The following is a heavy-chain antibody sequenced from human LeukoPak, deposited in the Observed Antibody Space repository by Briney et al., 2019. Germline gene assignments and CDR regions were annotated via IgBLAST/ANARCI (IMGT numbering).Heavy chain of an antibody. Sequence: GGSLILSCAASGFTFSSYAMSWVRQAPGKGLEWVSGISGSGDATYYADSVKGRFTISRDNSKNTLYLQMNILRAEDTAVYYCAKDRHGFSGYDLDYWGQGTLVTVSS. J-gene: IGHJ4*02. V-gene: IGHV3-23*01. D-gene: IGHD5-12*01. CDR3: AKDRHGFSGYDLDY. CDR2: ISGSGDAT. CDR1: GFTFSSYA.